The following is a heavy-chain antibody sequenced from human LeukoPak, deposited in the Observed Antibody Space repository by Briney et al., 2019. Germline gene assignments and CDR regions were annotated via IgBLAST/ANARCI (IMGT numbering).Heavy chain of an antibody. CDR2: IYYSGTT. Sequence: SETLSLTCSVSNGSINSGGFYWSWVRQHPGKGLEWIGYIYYSGTTYYNPSLKSRLIMSVDTCKNQFSLKLSSVTAADTAVYYCAWDEDGYNSLEYWGQGTLVTVSS. J-gene: IGHJ4*02. D-gene: IGHD5-24*01. V-gene: IGHV4-31*03. CDR3: AWDEDGYNSLEY. CDR1: NGSINSGGFY.